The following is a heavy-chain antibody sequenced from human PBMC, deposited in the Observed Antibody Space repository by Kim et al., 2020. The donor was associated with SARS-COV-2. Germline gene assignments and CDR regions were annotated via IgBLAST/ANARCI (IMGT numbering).Heavy chain of an antibody. D-gene: IGHD3-10*01. CDR2: INSDGSST. V-gene: IGHV3-74*01. CDR3: ARGSFGGRFGELLFDY. CDR1: GFTFSSYW. J-gene: IGHJ4*02. Sequence: GGSLRLSCAASGFTFSSYWMHWVRQAPGKGLVWVSRINSDGSSTSYADSVKGRFTISRDNAKNTLYLQMNSLRAEDTAVYYCARGSFGGRFGELLFDYWGQGTLVTVSS.